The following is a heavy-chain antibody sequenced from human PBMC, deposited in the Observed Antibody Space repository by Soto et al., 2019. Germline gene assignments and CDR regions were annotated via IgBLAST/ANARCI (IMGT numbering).Heavy chain of an antibody. D-gene: IGHD1-26*01. CDR3: ACGPEWERRPFDY. CDR1: GGSISSSSYY. V-gene: IGHV4-39*01. CDR2: IYYSGST. Sequence: SETLSLTCTVSGGSISSSSYYWGWIRQPPGKGLEWIGSIYYSGSTYYNPSLKSRVTIPVDTSKNQFSLKLSSVTAADTAVYYCACGPEWERRPFDYWGQGTLVTVSS. J-gene: IGHJ4*02.